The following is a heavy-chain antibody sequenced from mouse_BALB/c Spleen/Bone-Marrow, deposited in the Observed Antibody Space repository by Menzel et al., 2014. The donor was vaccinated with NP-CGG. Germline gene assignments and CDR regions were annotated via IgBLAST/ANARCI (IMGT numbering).Heavy chain of an antibody. D-gene: IGHD2-4*01. CDR2: IFPGTGTT. CDR3: ARKGISTVIATAYYFDY. J-gene: IGHJ2*01. CDR1: GYTFTSYW. Sequence: VHLVESGAELVKPGASVKLSCKTSGYTFTSYWIQWVTQRPGQGLGWIGEIFPGTGTTYYNEKFKDKATLTIDTSSSTAYMQLSSLTSEDSAVYFCARKGISTVIATAYYFDYWGQGSTLTVSS. V-gene: IGHV1S132*01.